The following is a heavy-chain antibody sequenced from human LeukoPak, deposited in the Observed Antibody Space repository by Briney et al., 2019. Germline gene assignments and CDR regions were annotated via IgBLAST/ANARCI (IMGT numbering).Heavy chain of an antibody. J-gene: IGHJ3*02. Sequence: PGGSLRLSCAASGFTFSSYSMNWVRQAPGKGLQWVSSISSSRSYIYYPDSVKGRFTISRDNAKNSLYLQMNSLRGGDTAVYYCARGDGATPPDAFDIWGQGTMVTVSS. CDR1: GFTFSSYS. CDR3: ARGDGATPPDAFDI. CDR2: ISSSRSYI. V-gene: IGHV3-21*01. D-gene: IGHD3-10*01.